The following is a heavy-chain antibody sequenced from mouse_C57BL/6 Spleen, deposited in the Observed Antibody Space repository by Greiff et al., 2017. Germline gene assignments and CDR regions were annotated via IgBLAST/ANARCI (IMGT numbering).Heavy chain of an antibody. V-gene: IGHV3-6*01. CDR3: AREGELRAMDY. Sequence: DVQLQESGPGLVKPSQSLSLTCSVTGYSITSGYYWNWIRQFPGNKLEWMCYISYDGSNNYNPSLKNRISITRDTSKNQVFLELNSVTTEDTATYCCAREGELRAMDYWGQGTSVTVSS. CDR1: GYSITSGYY. J-gene: IGHJ4*01. CDR2: ISYDGSN. D-gene: IGHD1-1*01.